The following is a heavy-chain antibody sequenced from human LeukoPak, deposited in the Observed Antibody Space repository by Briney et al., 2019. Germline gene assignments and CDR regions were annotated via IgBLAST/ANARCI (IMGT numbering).Heavy chain of an antibody. J-gene: IGHJ5*02. CDR3: AKVFDGQGLGDLFDP. Sequence: GGSLRLSCAASGFTFSSYAMSWVRQAPGKGLEWVSAISGSGGSTYYADSVKGRFTISRDNSKNTLYLQMNSLRAEDTAVYYCAKVFDGQGLGDLFDPWGQGTLVTVSS. CDR2: ISGSGGST. CDR1: GFTFSSYA. V-gene: IGHV3-23*01. D-gene: IGHD3-16*01.